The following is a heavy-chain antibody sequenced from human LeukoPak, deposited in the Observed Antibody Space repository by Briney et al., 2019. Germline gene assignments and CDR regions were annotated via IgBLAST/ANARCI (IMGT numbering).Heavy chain of an antibody. CDR1: GYTFTSYG. CDR3: ARIDDTSGYQLDWHFDL. CDR2: ISAYNGNT. V-gene: IGHV1-18*01. J-gene: IGHJ2*01. D-gene: IGHD3-22*01. Sequence: GASVKVSCKASGYTFTSYGISWVRQAPGQGLEWMGWISAYNGNTNYAQKLQGRVTMTTDTSTSTAYMELRSLRSDDTAVYYCARIDDTSGYQLDWHFDLWGRGTLVTVSS.